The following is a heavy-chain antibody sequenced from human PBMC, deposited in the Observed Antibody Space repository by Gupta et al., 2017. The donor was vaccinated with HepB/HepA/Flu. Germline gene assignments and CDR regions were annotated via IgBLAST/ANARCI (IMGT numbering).Heavy chain of an antibody. V-gene: IGHV3-23*01. CDR1: GFTFRLYA. D-gene: IGHD3-22*01. CDR2: ITGSGTRT. Sequence: EVQLLESGGGLVQPGGSQRLSSAASGFTFRLYAMTWVRQAPGKGLEWVSLITGSGTRTYYAEYVKGRFTISRDNSKNTVYVQMNSLRAEDTAVYYCARVRYYYESGDYYDAFDIWGQGTMVTVSS. J-gene: IGHJ3*02. CDR3: ARVRYYYESGDYYDAFDI.